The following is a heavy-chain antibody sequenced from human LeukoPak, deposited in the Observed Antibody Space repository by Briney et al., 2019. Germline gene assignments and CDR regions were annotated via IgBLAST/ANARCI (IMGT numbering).Heavy chain of an antibody. Sequence: ASVKVSCKASGYTYTTDGISWVRQAPGQGLEWMGWIDTYSGKTNYAQKFQGRVTMTSDTSTSTAYMELRSLRSDDTAVYYCAREGERAEADSFAPGGRETLAPVPS. CDR3: AREGERAEADSFAP. V-gene: IGHV1-18*01. CDR1: GYTYTTDG. J-gene: IGHJ5*02. D-gene: IGHD6-13*01. CDR2: IDTYSGKT.